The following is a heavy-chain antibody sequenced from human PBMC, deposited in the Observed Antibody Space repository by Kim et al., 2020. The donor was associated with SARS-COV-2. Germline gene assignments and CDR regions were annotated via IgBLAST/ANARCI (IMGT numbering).Heavy chain of an antibody. CDR1: GGSISSYY. J-gene: IGHJ4*02. Sequence: SETLSLTCTVSGGSISSYYWSWIRQPPGKGLEWIGYIYYSGSTNYNPSLKSRVTISVDTSKNQFSLKLSSVTAADTAVYYCAREREDYVSNWGQGTLVTVSS. CDR3: AREREDYVSN. V-gene: IGHV4-59*13. D-gene: IGHD4-17*01. CDR2: IYYSGST.